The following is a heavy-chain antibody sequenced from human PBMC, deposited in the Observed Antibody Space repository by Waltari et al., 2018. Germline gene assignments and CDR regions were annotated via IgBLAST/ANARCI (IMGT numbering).Heavy chain of an antibody. Sequence: QLQLQESGPGLVKPSETLSLTCTVSGGSISNDSYYGGWIRQPPGKGWEWIGSIYHTGSTYYNPSLKSRVTVSQDTPKNQFSLKLSSVTAADTALYYCARATRIMITFGGVIAFDPWGQGTLVTVSS. CDR1: GGSISNDSYY. V-gene: IGHV4-39*01. J-gene: IGHJ5*02. D-gene: IGHD3-16*02. CDR2: IYHTGST. CDR3: ARATRIMITFGGVIAFDP.